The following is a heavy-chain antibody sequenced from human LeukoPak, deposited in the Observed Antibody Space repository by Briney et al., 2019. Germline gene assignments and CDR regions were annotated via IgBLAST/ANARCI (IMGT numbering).Heavy chain of an antibody. CDR1: GFTFSSYA. CDR2: ISGSGGSA. Sequence: GGSLRLSCAASGFTFSSYAMSWVRQAPGKGLEWVSAISGSGGSAYYADSVKGRFTISRDNSKNTLYLQMNSLRAEDTAVYYCAKDRGGDIVVVPAAPGAFDIWGQGTMVTVSS. D-gene: IGHD2-2*01. J-gene: IGHJ3*02. CDR3: AKDRGGDIVVVPAAPGAFDI. V-gene: IGHV3-23*01.